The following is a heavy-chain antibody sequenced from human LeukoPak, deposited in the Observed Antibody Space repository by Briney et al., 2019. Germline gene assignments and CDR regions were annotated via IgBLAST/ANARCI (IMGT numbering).Heavy chain of an antibody. CDR2: ISGSGGST. V-gene: IGHV3-23*01. Sequence: RGSRRLSCAASGFTFSSYAMSWVRQAPGKGLEWVSAISGSGGSTYYADSVKGRFTISRDNSKNTLYLQMNSLRAEDTAVYYCARTQRDGYNRPFDYWGQGTLVTVSS. J-gene: IGHJ4*02. CDR3: ARTQRDGYNRPFDY. CDR1: GFTFSSYA. D-gene: IGHD5-24*01.